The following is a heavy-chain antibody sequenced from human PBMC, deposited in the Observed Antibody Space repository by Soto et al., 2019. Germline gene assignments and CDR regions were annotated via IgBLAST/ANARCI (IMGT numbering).Heavy chain of an antibody. Sequence: EVQLLESGGGLVQPGGSLRLSCAASGFTFSTYGMSWVRQTPGKGLEWVSGISAGGGDKYYTTSVKGRFTISRDSSKNTLYLQMSSLRAEYTAVYYCAKVLWYSSTYFYFDYWGQGALVTVSS. V-gene: IGHV3-23*01. J-gene: IGHJ4*02. CDR3: AKVLWYSSTYFYFDY. D-gene: IGHD6-13*01. CDR1: GFTFSTYG. CDR2: ISAGGGDK.